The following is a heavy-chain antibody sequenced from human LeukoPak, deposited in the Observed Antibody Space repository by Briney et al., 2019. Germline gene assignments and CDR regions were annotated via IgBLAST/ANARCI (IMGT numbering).Heavy chain of an antibody. CDR1: GYTFTSYG. J-gene: IGHJ4*02. CDR2: ISAYNGNT. V-gene: IGHV1-18*01. Sequence: GASVRVSCKASGYTFTSYGISWVRQAPGQGLEWMGWISAYNGNTNYAQKLQGRVTMTTDTSTSTAYMELRSLRSDDTAVYYCATVEREYFDTSGYFDYWGQGTLVTVSS. D-gene: IGHD3-22*01. CDR3: ATVEREYFDTSGYFDY.